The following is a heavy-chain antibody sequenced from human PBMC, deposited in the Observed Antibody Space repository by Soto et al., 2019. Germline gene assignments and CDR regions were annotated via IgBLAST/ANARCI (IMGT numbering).Heavy chain of an antibody. CDR1: GDTLSYNA. V-gene: IGHV1-69*01. J-gene: IGHJ6*02. D-gene: IGHD6-13*01. CDR3: ARNGAYSSSQFGMDV. Sequence: QVQLVQSGADVKKPGSSVKVSCKASGDTLSYNAFSWVRQAPGRGLEWMGGIVTIFGTANHAQKFQGRVTITADESTSTAYMELSSLRSEDTAVYYCARNGAYSSSQFGMDVWGQGTTVTVSS. CDR2: IVTIFGTA.